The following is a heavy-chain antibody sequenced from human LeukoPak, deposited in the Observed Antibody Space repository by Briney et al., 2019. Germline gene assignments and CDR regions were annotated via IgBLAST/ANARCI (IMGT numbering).Heavy chain of an antibody. D-gene: IGHD4-17*01. V-gene: IGHV4-30-4*01. CDR3: ASAATVSDKHFDAFDI. CDR1: GGSISSGDYY. J-gene: IGHJ3*02. CDR2: IYYSGST. Sequence: SETLSLTCTVSGGSISSGDYYWRWIRQPPGRGLEWIGYIYYSGSTYYNPSLKSRVTISVDTSKNQFSLKLSSVTAADTAVYYCASAATVSDKHFDAFDIWGQGTMVTVSS.